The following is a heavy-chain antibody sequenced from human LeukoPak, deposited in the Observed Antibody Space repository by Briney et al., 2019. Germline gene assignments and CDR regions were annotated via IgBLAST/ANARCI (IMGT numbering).Heavy chain of an antibody. J-gene: IGHJ4*02. CDR3: ARGYYDSSGSPDLGY. Sequence: GASVKVSCKASGYTFTGYYIHWVRQAPGQGLEWMGWINPNSGGTNYAQKFQGRVTMTRDTSISTAYMELSRLRSDDTAVYYCARGYYDSSGSPDLGYWGQGTLVTVSS. CDR2: INPNSGGT. D-gene: IGHD3-22*01. V-gene: IGHV1-2*02. CDR1: GYTFTGYY.